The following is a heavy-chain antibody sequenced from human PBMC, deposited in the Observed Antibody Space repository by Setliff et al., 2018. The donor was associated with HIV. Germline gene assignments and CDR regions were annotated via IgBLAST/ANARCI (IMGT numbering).Heavy chain of an antibody. D-gene: IGHD2-15*01. V-gene: IGHV3-74*01. J-gene: IGHJ5*02. CDR3: ARFPSTQEVDWFDP. Sequence: PGGSLRLSCAASGFTLIDHWMHWVRQVPGKGLVWVSRINSDGTITNYADFVKGRFTMSRDSAKNTLYLQMNSLRVEDTAVYYCARFPSTQEVDWFDPWGQGTLVTVSS. CDR2: INSDGTIT. CDR1: GFTLIDHW.